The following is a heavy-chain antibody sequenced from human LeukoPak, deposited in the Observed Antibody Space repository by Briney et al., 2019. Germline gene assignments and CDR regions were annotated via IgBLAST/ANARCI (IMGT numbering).Heavy chain of an antibody. CDR2: IYSGGST. V-gene: IGHV3-53*01. CDR1: GFSVSTNY. J-gene: IGHJ3*02. CDR3: ARDEGYGSGSFDI. D-gene: IGHD3-10*01. Sequence: GGSLRLSCAASGFSVSTNYMNWVRQAPGKGLEWDSVIYSGGSTYYADSAKGRFTISRDTSKNTVLLQMNSLRVEDTAVYYCARDEGYGSGSFDIWGQGRMVTVSS.